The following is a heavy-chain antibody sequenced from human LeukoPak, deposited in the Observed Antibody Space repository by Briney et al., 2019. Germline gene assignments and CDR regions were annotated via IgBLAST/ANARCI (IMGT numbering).Heavy chain of an antibody. Sequence: SVNVSCTASGGTFSSYAISWVRQAPGQGLEWMGRIIPILGIANYAQKFQGRVTITADKSTSTAYMELSSLRSEDTAVYYCARDAVEYSSSSGGMDVWGQGTTVTVSS. CDR3: ARDAVEYSSSSGGMDV. V-gene: IGHV1-69*10. D-gene: IGHD6-6*01. J-gene: IGHJ6*02. CDR2: IIPILGIA. CDR1: GGTFSSYA.